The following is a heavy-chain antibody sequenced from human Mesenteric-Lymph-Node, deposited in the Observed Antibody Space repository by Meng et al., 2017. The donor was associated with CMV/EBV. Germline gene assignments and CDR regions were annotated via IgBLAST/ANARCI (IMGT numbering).Heavy chain of an antibody. D-gene: IGHD2-2*01. V-gene: IGHV1-2*02. CDR3: ARSCSSSTCRAHSPDY. CDR1: GYTFTAHY. CDR2: INPNSAGT. Sequence: ASVKVSCKASGYTFTAHYIHWVRQAPGQGLEWMGWINPNSAGTKYAQKFQGRVTVTRDTSITTAYMEQSRLRPDDTAVYYCARSCSSSTCRAHSPDYWGQGTLVTVSS. J-gene: IGHJ4*02.